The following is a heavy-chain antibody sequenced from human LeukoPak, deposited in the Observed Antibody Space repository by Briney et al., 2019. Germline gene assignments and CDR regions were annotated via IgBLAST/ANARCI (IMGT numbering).Heavy chain of an antibody. CDR3: AKPRTTGLGWAQFDY. CDR2: FDGNGPNT. CDR1: GFTFSSFA. D-gene: IGHD2-8*02. V-gene: IGHV3-23*01. Sequence: GGSLRLSRAASGFTFSSFAMTWVRQAPGKGLEWVSGFDGNGPNTYYADSVKGRWTISRDNSRNTLYLEMNSLRPEDTAIYYCAKPRTTGLGWAQFDYWGQGSLVTVSS. J-gene: IGHJ4*02.